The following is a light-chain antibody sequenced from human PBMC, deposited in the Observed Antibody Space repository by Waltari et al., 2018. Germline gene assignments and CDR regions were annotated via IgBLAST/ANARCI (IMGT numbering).Light chain of an antibody. V-gene: IGKV2-28*01. Sequence: DIVMTQSPLSLPVTPGEPASISCRSSQSLLHSNGYNYLDWYLQKPGQSPQLLIYLGSNRASGVHERISGSGSGKDFTLKISRVEAEDVGVYYCMQALQTWTFGQGTKVEIK. CDR1: QSLLHSNGYNY. CDR2: LGS. CDR3: MQALQTWT. J-gene: IGKJ1*01.